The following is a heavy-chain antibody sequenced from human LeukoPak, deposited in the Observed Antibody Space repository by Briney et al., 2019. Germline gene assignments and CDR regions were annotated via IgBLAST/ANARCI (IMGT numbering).Heavy chain of an antibody. CDR1: GFTFSGSA. V-gene: IGHV3-73*01. Sequence: GGSLRLSCAASGFTFSGSAMHWVRQASGKGLEWVGRIRSKDNRYATAYTASVKGRFTISRDDSKNTAYLQMNSLKTEDTAVYYCSSAYMDVWGKGTTVTVSS. J-gene: IGHJ6*03. CDR2: IRSKDNRYAT. CDR3: SSAYMDV.